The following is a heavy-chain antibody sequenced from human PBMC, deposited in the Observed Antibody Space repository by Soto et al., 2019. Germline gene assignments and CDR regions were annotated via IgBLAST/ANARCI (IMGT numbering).Heavy chain of an antibody. D-gene: IGHD2-15*01. CDR2: INPNSGGT. V-gene: IGHV1-2*02. CDR3: ARDLKGEDGGYYFDY. CDR1: GYTFTGYY. Sequence: GASVKVSCKASGYTFTGYYMHWVRQAPGQGLEWMGWINPNSGGTNYAQKFQGRVTMTRDTSISTAYMELSRLRSDDTAVYYCARDLKGEDGGYYFDYWGQGTLVTVSS. J-gene: IGHJ4*02.